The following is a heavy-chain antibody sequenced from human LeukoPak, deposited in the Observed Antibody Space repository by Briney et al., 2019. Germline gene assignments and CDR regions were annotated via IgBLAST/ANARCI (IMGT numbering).Heavy chain of an antibody. CDR3: ARRTYYYDSSGYYSY. D-gene: IGHD3-22*01. CDR1: GGSFSGYY. CDR2: INHSGST. J-gene: IGHJ4*02. Sequence: SETLSLTCAVSGGSFSGYYWSWIRRPPGKGLEWIGEINHSGSTNYNPSLKSRVTISVDTSKNQFSLKLSSVTAADTAVYYCARRTYYYDSSGYYSYWGQGTLVTVSS. V-gene: IGHV4-34*01.